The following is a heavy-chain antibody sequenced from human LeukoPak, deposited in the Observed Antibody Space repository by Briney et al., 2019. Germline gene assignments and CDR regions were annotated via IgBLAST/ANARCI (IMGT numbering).Heavy chain of an antibody. V-gene: IGHV1-46*01. CDR1: GYTFTNNY. CDR2: IYPRDGST. J-gene: IGHJ4*02. Sequence: ASVTVSCMPSGYTFTNNYIHWVRQAPGQGLEWMGMIYPRDGSTSYAQKFQGRVTVTRDTSTSTVHMELSGLRSEDTAVYYCARDQEGFDYWGQGTLVTVSS. CDR3: ARDQEGFDY.